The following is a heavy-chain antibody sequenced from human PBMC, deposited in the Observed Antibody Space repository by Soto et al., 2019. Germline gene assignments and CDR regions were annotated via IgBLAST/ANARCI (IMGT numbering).Heavy chain of an antibody. Sequence: SVKVAWKAPVYTLTNYYMHLVRQAPGQGLEWMGWINPNSGGTNYAKKFQGRFTMTRDTSISTAYMELSRLRSDDTAVYYCARQGGYSYAVYYYYGMDVWGQGTTVTVS. J-gene: IGHJ6*02. CDR1: VYTLTNYY. V-gene: IGHV1-2*02. D-gene: IGHD5-18*01. CDR2: INPNSGGT. CDR3: ARQGGYSYAVYYYYGMDV.